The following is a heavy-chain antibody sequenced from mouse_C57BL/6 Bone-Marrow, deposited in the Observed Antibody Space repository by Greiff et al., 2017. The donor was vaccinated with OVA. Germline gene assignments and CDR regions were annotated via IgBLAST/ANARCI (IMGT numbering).Heavy chain of an antibody. CDR3: ARHAPDYYGSSYWYFDD. J-gene: IGHJ1*03. D-gene: IGHD1-1*01. Sequence: EVKVVESGGGLVQPGESLKLSCESNEYEFPSHDMSWVRKTPEKRLELVAAINSDGGSTYYPDTMERRIIISRDNTKKTLYLQMSSLRSEDTALYYCARHAPDYYGSSYWYFDDWGTGTTVTVSS. CDR2: INSDGGST. V-gene: IGHV5-2*01. CDR1: EYEFPSHD.